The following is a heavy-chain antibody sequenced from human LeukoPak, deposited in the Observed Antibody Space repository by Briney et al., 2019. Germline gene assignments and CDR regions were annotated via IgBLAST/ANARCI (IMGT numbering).Heavy chain of an antibody. CDR1: GYSISSGYY. CDR3: ARHDYSNYVGYYYYMDV. CDR2: IYHSGST. D-gene: IGHD4-11*01. Sequence: SSETLSLTCAVSGYSISSGYYWGWIRQPPGKGLEWIGSIYHSGSTYYNPSLKSRVTISVDTSKNQFSLKLSSVTAADTAVYYCARHDYSNYVGYYYYMDVWGKGTTVTVSS. J-gene: IGHJ6*03. V-gene: IGHV4-38-2*01.